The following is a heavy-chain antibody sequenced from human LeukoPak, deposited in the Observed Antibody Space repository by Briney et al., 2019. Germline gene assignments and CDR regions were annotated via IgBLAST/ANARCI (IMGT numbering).Heavy chain of an antibody. Sequence: GGSLRVSCAASGFTVVSNYMNWVRQAPGKGLEWVSVIYSGGSTYYADSVKGRFTISRDNSKNTLYLQMNSLRAEDTAVYYCAREGKTYSSSWYRFDYWGQGTLVTVSS. D-gene: IGHD6-13*01. CDR1: GFTVVSNY. V-gene: IGHV3-66*01. CDR3: AREGKTYSSSWYRFDY. CDR2: IYSGGST. J-gene: IGHJ4*02.